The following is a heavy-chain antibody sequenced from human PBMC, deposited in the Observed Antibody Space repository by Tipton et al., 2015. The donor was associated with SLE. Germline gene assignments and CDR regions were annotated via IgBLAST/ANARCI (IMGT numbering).Heavy chain of an antibody. J-gene: IGHJ5*02. CDR2: IIPIFGTA. CDR3: ARERAYSGSLRGWFDP. D-gene: IGHD1-26*01. Sequence: QLVQSGPEVKKPGSSVKVSCKASGGTFSSYAISWVRQAPGQGLEWMGGIIPIFGTANYAQKLQGRVTMTTDTYTSTAYMELRSMRSDDTAVYYCARERAYSGSLRGWFDPWGQGTLVTVSS. V-gene: IGHV1-69*06. CDR1: GGTFSSYA.